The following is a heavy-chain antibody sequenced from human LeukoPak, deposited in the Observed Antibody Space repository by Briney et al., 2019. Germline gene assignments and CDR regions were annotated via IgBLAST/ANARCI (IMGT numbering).Heavy chain of an antibody. J-gene: IGHJ4*02. CDR2: INGDGSST. V-gene: IGHV3-74*01. Sequence: TGGSLRLSCAASGFTFSSYWMHWVRQAPGKGLVWVSRINGDGSSTSYADSVKGRFTISRDNAKNMLYLQMNSLRAEDTAVYYCARPKFDSSGYYGYWGQGTLVTVSS. D-gene: IGHD3-22*01. CDR1: GFTFSSYW. CDR3: ARPKFDSSGYYGY.